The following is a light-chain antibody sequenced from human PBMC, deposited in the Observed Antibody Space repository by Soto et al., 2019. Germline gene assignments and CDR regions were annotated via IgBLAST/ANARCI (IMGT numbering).Light chain of an antibody. J-gene: IGKJ2*01. CDR3: QQYDDSLYS. CDR2: GAS. CDR1: QTVSSSY. Sequence: EIVLTQSPGTLSLSPGERATVSCRASQTVSSSYLAWYQQKPGQAPRLLIYGASSRATGIPDRFSGSGSGTDFTLTISRLEPEDFAVYYCQQYDDSLYSFGQGTKVEIK. V-gene: IGKV3-20*01.